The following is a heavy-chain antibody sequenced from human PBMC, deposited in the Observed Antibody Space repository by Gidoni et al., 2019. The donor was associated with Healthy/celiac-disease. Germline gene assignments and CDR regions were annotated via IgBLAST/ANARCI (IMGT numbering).Heavy chain of an antibody. CDR1: GYTFPRSY. J-gene: IGHJ6*02. CDR3: ARDHSSGWYEFRDGGMDV. CDR2: INPSGGST. V-gene: IGHV1-46*01. Sequence: QVQLVQSGAEVKKPGASVKVSCKASGYTFPRSYMHWVRQAPGQGLEWMGIINPSGGSTSYAQKFQGRVTMTRDTSTSTVYMELSSLRSEDTAVYYCARDHSSGWYEFRDGGMDVWGQGTTVTVSS. D-gene: IGHD6-19*01.